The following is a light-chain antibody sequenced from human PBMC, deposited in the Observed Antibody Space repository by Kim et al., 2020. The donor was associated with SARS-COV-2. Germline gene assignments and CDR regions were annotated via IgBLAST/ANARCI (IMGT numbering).Light chain of an antibody. Sequence: QSITLSFTGTSSDVGSYNLVSWYQQHPGKAPKLMIYEVSKRPSGVSNRFSGSKSGNTASLTISGLQAEDEADYYCCSYAGSSTFYVFGTGTKVTVL. CDR1: SSDVGSYNL. V-gene: IGLV2-23*02. J-gene: IGLJ1*01. CDR3: CSYAGSSTFYV. CDR2: EVS.